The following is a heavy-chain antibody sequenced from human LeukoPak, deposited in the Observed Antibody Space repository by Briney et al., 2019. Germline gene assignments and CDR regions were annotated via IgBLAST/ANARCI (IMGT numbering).Heavy chain of an antibody. CDR1: GDSVSSISVA. V-gene: IGHV6-1*01. Sequence: SQTLSLTCAISGDSVSSISVAWNWVRQSPSRGLEWLGRTYYRSKWYYEYAVSVKGRININPDPSKNQFSLQLNSVTPEDTAVYYCALARSEYHYGMDVWGQGTTVTVSS. J-gene: IGHJ6*02. CDR2: TYYRSKWYY. CDR3: ALARSEYHYGMDV.